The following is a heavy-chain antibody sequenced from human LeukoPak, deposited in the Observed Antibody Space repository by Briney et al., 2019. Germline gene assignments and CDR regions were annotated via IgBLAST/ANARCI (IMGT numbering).Heavy chain of an antibody. CDR1: GFTFSSYG. Sequence: GRSLRLSCAASGFTFSSYGMHWVRQAPGKGLEWVAFIRYDGSNKYYADSVKGRFTISRDNAKNSLYLQMNSLRAEDTAVYYCARALGMANSYWGQGTLVTVSS. J-gene: IGHJ4*02. D-gene: IGHD3-3*01. V-gene: IGHV3-33*01. CDR2: IRYDGSNK. CDR3: ARALGMANSY.